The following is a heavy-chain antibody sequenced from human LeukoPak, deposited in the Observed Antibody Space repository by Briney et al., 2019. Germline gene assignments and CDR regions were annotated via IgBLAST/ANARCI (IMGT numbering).Heavy chain of an antibody. V-gene: IGHV3-74*01. D-gene: IGHD5-12*01. J-gene: IGHJ5*02. CDR3: ARELPEVATTKSAWFDP. Sequence: GSLRLSCAASGFNFSNYWIHWVRQSPGKGLVWVSCVNSDGSSTSYADSVRGRFTISRDNAKDTLYLQMNSLRVEDTAVYYCARELPEVATTKSAWFDPWGQGTLVTVSS. CDR1: GFNFSNYW. CDR2: VNSDGSST.